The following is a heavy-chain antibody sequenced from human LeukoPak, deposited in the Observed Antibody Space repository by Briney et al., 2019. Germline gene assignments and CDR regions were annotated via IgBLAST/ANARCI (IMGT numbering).Heavy chain of an antibody. Sequence: PGGSLRLSCAASGFTFSSYAMSWVRQAPGEGLEWVSAISGSGGSTYYADSVKGRFTISRDNSKNTLSLQMNTLRAEDTAVYYCAKAQHSMGYYYYMDVWGKGTTVTVSS. J-gene: IGHJ6*03. CDR3: AKAQHSMGYYYYMDV. CDR2: ISGSGGST. V-gene: IGHV3-23*01. D-gene: IGHD4-11*01. CDR1: GFTFSSYA.